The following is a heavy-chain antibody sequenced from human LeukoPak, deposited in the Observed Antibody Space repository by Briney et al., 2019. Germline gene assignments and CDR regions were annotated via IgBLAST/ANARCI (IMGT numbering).Heavy chain of an antibody. CDR3: ARDASTIFGVVISYYYYYGMDV. CDR1: GFTFSSYS. CDR2: ISSSSSYI. Sequence: GGSLRLSCAASGFTFSSYSMNWVRQAPGKGLEWVSSISSSSSYIYYADSVKGRFTISRDNAKNSLYLQMNSLRAEDTAVYYCARDASTIFGVVISYYYYYGMDVWGQGTLVTVSS. V-gene: IGHV3-21*01. D-gene: IGHD3-3*01. J-gene: IGHJ6*02.